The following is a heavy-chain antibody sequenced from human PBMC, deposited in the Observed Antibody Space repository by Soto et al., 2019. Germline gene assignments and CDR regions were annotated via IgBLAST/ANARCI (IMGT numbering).Heavy chain of an antibody. J-gene: IGHJ4*02. Sequence: QVQLVESGGGVVQPGRSLRLSCAASGFTFSNYGMHWVRQAPGKGLEWVAVIWYDGSNKYYADSVKGRFTISRDNSKNTLFLQMTSLRAEDTALYYCARSQSWVEYWGQGTLVTVSS. CDR1: GFTFSNYG. V-gene: IGHV3-33*01. CDR2: IWYDGSNK. CDR3: ARSQSWVEY.